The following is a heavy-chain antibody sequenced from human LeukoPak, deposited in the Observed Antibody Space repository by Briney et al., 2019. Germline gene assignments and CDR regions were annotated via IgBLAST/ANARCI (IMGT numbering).Heavy chain of an antibody. D-gene: IGHD1-26*01. CDR3: AKEESGSSIDY. V-gene: IGHV4-61*01. Sequence: SETLSLTCTVSGGSIHNSNYYWSWIRQPPGKGLEWIGYIYYSGSTDYNSSLKSRVTISADTSKNQFSLKLSSVTAADTAVYYCAKEESGSSIDYWGQGTLVTVSS. CDR1: GGSIHNSNYY. J-gene: IGHJ4*02. CDR2: IYYSGST.